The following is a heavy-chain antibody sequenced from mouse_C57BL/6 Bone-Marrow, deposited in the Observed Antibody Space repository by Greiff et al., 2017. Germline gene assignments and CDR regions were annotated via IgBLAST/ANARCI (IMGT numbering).Heavy chain of an antibody. V-gene: IGHV10-1*01. Sequence: EVKVVESGGGLVQPKGSLKLSCAASGFSFNTYAMNWVRQAPGKGLEWVARIRSKSNNYATYYADSVKDRFTISRDDSESMLYLQMNNLKTEDTAMYYCVRHDNYYGSSYAMDYWGQGTSVTVSS. CDR1: GFSFNTYA. D-gene: IGHD1-1*01. CDR2: IRSKSNNYAT. CDR3: VRHDNYYGSSYAMDY. J-gene: IGHJ4*01.